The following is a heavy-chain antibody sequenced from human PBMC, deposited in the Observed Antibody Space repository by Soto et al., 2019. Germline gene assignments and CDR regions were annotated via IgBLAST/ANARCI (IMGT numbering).Heavy chain of an antibody. Sequence: PEESLKISCNGSGYSFTSYWIGWVRQMPWKGLEWMGIIYPGDSDTRYSPSFQGQVTISADKSISTAYLQWSSLKASDTAMYYCARLYYDILTGYYFDYWGQGTLVTVSS. CDR3: ARLYYDILTGYYFDY. CDR2: IYPGDSDT. CDR1: GYSFTSYW. J-gene: IGHJ4*02. V-gene: IGHV5-51*01. D-gene: IGHD3-9*01.